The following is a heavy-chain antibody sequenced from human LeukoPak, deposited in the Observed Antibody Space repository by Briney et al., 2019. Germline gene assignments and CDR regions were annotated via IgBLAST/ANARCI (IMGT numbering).Heavy chain of an antibody. CDR1: GFTFNNYA. Sequence: GGSLRLSCEVSGFTFNNYAMTWVRQPPGKGLEWVSVISGSGRTTDYADSVKGRFTVSRDNSKNTLYLQINSLRAEDTAVYYCGKGSSSGWRLGRNDYWGQGTLVTVSS. CDR2: ISGSGRTT. D-gene: IGHD6-19*01. CDR3: GKGSSSGWRLGRNDY. V-gene: IGHV3-23*01. J-gene: IGHJ4*02.